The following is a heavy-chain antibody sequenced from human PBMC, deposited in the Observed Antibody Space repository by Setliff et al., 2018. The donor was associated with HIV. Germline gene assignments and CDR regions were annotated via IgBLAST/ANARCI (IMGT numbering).Heavy chain of an antibody. D-gene: IGHD1-26*01. Sequence: GGSLRLSCAASGFAFSGHQMSWVRQAPGKGLEWVAKIKQDGSEKYYVDSVKGRFTISRDNAKNSLYLQMDGLRAEDTAVYFCARDNLYYCTRVTRVLGKGATHDYWGQGTLVTVSS. CDR1: GFAFSGHQ. V-gene: IGHV3-7*01. CDR3: ARDNLYYCTRVTRVLGKGATHDY. CDR2: IKQDGSEK. J-gene: IGHJ4*02.